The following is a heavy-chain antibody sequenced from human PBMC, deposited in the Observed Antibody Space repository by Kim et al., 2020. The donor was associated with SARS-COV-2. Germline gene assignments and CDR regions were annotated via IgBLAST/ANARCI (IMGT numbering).Heavy chain of an antibody. CDR2: IYYSGST. D-gene: IGHD1-26*01. CDR1: GGSITTNY. J-gene: IGHJ4*01. CDR3: ARINSGSYSTRFDD. V-gene: IGHV4-59*01. Sequence: SETLSLTCTVSGGSITTNYWSWIRQPPGNGLEWIGCIYYSGSTYYAPSLKSRVTISVDTSKNQFSLKLTSVTAADTAVYYCARINSGSYSTRFDDWGDG.